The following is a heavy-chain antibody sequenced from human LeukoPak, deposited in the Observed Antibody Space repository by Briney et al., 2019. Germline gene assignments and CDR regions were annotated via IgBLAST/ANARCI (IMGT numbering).Heavy chain of an antibody. CDR1: GYTFTSYE. CDR3: ARGLEWLNWFDP. J-gene: IGHJ5*02. CDR2: MNPNSGNT. V-gene: IGHV1-8*01. Sequence: SVKVSCKASGYTFTSYEINWVRQATGQGLEWMGWMNPNSGNTGYVQKFQGRVTMTRNTSMSTAYIELSSLRSEDTAVYYCARGLEWLNWFDPWGQGTLVTVSS. D-gene: IGHD5-12*01.